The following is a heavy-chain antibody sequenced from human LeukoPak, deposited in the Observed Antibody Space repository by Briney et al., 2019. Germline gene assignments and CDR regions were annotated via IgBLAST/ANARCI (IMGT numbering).Heavy chain of an antibody. CDR2: IYYSGDT. D-gene: IGHD2/OR15-2a*01. CDR3: ARHENIIIVPTAHAFDC. J-gene: IGHJ4*02. CDR1: GGSISSSNYY. V-gene: IGHV4-39*01. Sequence: PSETLSLTRTVSGGSISSSNYYWGWIRQPQGKGLEWIVSIYYSGDTYYNPSLRSRATISVDTSKNRFSLKLSSVTAADTAVYFCARHENIIIVPTAHAFDCWGQGTLVTVSS.